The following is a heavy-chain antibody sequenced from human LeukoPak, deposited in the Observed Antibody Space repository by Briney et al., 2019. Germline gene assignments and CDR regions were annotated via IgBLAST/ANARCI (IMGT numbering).Heavy chain of an antibody. V-gene: IGHV3-30*18. CDR3: AKDGWGFGYHYFDY. Sequence: GGSLRLSCAASGFTFSSYGMHWVRQAPGKGLEWVAVISYDGSNKYYADSVKGRFTISRDNSKNTLYLQMNSLRAEDTAVYYCAKDGWGFGYHYFDYWGQGTLVTVSS. J-gene: IGHJ4*02. CDR1: GFTFSSYG. CDR2: ISYDGSNK. D-gene: IGHD3-10*01.